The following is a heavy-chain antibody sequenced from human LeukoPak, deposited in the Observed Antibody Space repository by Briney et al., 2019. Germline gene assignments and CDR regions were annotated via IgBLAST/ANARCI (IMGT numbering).Heavy chain of an antibody. V-gene: IGHV3-74*01. CDR3: VRRQGPGLLDH. Sequence: GGSLRLSCAASGFTFSSYWMYWVRQVPGKGLECVSRINTDGSSTTYGESVKGRFTMSRDNAKNTLYLQMNSLRAEDAAVYYCVRRQGPGLLDHWGQGTLVTVSS. J-gene: IGHJ4*02. CDR2: INTDGSST. CDR1: GFTFSSYW.